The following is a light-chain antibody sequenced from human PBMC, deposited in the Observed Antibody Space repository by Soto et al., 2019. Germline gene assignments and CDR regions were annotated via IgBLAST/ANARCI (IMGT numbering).Light chain of an antibody. CDR1: QNIDSW. CDR2: QAS. CDR3: QQLNSHPRT. Sequence: DIQMTQSPSTLSASVGDRVTITCRASQNIDSWLAWYQHKPGQAPTLLIYQASILQTGVPSRFSGSGSGTEFSLAISSLQPDDFATYYCQQLNSHPRTFGQGTKLEIK. V-gene: IGKV1-5*03. J-gene: IGKJ2*01.